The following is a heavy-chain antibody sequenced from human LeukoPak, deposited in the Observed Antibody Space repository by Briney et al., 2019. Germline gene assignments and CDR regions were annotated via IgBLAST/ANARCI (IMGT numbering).Heavy chain of an antibody. J-gene: IGHJ5*02. CDR3: AKLGGSGSRTPSGFDP. D-gene: IGHD3-10*01. V-gene: IGHV3-30*18. CDR1: GFTFSIYG. CDR2: ISYDGSNK. Sequence: PGRSLRLSCAVSGFTFSIYGMHWVSQAPGKGLEWVTVISYDGSNKYYADSVKGRFTISRDNSKNTLYLQMNSLRAEDTAVYYCAKLGGSGSRTPSGFDPWGQGTLVTVSS.